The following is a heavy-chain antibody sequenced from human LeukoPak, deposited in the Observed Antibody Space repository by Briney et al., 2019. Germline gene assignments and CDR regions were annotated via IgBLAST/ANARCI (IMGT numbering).Heavy chain of an antibody. CDR3: ARGGITIFGVVINPFDY. CDR2: ISSSSSYI. V-gene: IGHV3-21*01. D-gene: IGHD3-3*01. CDR1: GFTFSSYS. J-gene: IGHJ4*02. Sequence: GGSLRLSCAASGFTFSSYSMKWVRQAPGKGLEWVSSISSSSSYIYYADSVKCRFTISRHNAKNSLYLQMNSLRAEDTAVYYCARGGITIFGVVINPFDYWGQGTLVTVSS.